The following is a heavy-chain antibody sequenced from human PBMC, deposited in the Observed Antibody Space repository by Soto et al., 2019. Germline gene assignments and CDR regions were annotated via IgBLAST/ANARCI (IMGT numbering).Heavy chain of an antibody. CDR3: SRLTNARPGDD. V-gene: IGHV4-30-4*01. Sequence: SETLSLTCTVSGASIRSTDYYWSWIRQAPGKGLEWIGYVYYTGNTYYNPSLKSRVTMSMDASKNQFSLTLSSVAVADTAVYYCSRLTNARPGDDWGQGTLVTVSS. CDR1: GASIRSTDYY. J-gene: IGHJ4*02. D-gene: IGHD2-2*01. CDR2: VYYTGNT.